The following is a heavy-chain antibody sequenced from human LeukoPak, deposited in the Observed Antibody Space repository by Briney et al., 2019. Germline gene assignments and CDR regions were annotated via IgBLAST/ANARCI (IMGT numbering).Heavy chain of an antibody. J-gene: IGHJ6*03. CDR1: GGTFSSYA. D-gene: IGHD5-18*01. CDR2: IIPIFGTA. V-gene: IGHV1-69*13. Sequence: GASVKVSCKASGGTFSSYAISWVRQAPGQGLEWMGGIIPIFGTANYAQKFQGRVTITADESTSTAYMELSSLRSEDTAVYYCAGRGDSYDYYYMDVWGKGTTVTISS. CDR3: AGRGDSYDYYYMDV.